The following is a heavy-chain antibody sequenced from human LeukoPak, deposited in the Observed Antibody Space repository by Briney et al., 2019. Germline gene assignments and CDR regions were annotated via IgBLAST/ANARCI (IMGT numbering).Heavy chain of an antibody. Sequence: GGSLRLSCAASGFTFSSYGMSWVRQAPGKGLEWVSGISSTGTPYYADPVKGRFTISRDNSKNTLYLQMNSLRAEDTAVYYCAKRHSSGYYFFDFWGQGALVTVSS. CDR2: ISSTGTP. D-gene: IGHD3-22*01. V-gene: IGHV3-23*01. J-gene: IGHJ4*02. CDR3: AKRHSSGYYFFDF. CDR1: GFTFSSYG.